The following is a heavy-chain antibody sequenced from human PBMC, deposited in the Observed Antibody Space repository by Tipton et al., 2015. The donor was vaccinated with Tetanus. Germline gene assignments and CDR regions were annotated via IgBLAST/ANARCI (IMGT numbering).Heavy chain of an antibody. CDR2: IYPGDSYS. CDR1: GYTFTGYY. J-gene: IGHJ3*01. D-gene: IGHD3-16*01. CDR3: SRPLTAVAFGGFAFDV. V-gene: IGHV5-51*01. Sequence: QSGAEVKKPGASVKVSCKASGYTFTGYYMHWVRQVPGKGLEWLGTIYPGDSYSTYSPSFEGQVTISVDRSIDTAYLQWSSLKASDTAIYYCSRPLTAVAFGGFAFDVWGQGTLVTVSS.